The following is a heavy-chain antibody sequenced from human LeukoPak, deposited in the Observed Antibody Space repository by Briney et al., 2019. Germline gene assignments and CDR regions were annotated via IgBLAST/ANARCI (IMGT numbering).Heavy chain of an antibody. Sequence: QAGGSLRLSCAASGFTFSRHWMHWVRQAPGKGLVWISRINSYASDTNYADFVKGRFTISRDNAKNTVYLQINSLRDEDTAVYYCARICSSTDCLIPDWGQGTLVTVSS. J-gene: IGHJ4*02. CDR2: INSYASDT. V-gene: IGHV3-74*01. D-gene: IGHD2-2*01. CDR1: GFTFSRHW. CDR3: ARICSSTDCLIPD.